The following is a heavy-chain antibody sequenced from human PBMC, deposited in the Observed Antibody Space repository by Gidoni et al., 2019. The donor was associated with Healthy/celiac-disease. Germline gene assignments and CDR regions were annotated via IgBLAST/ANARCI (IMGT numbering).Heavy chain of an antibody. Sequence: QVQLQESGPGLVKPSQTLSLTCTVSGGSISSGDYYWSWIRHPPGKGLEWSGYSYYSGSTYYNPSLKRRGTISVDTSKNQFSLKLSSVTAADTAVYYCARGGESPLDYWGQGTLVTVSS. CDR1: GGSISSGDYY. D-gene: IGHD3-16*01. J-gene: IGHJ4*02. CDR3: ARGGESPLDY. CDR2: SYYSGST. V-gene: IGHV4-30-4*01.